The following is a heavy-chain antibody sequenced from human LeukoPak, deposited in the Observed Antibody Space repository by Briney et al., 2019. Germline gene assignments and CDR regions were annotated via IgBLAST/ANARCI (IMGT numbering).Heavy chain of an antibody. CDR1: GYTFTSYD. V-gene: IGHV1-8*01. Sequence: ASVKVSCKASGYTFTSYDIHWVRQATGQGLEWMGWMNPNSGNTGYAQKFQGRVTMTRNTSISTAYMELSSLRSEDTAVYYCARSITNYYYYGMDVWGQGTTVTVSS. J-gene: IGHJ6*02. CDR3: ARSITNYYYYGMDV. D-gene: IGHD1-1*01. CDR2: MNPNSGNT.